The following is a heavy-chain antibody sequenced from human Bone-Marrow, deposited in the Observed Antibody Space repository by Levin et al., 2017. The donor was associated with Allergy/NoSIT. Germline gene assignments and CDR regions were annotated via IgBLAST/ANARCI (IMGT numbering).Heavy chain of an antibody. CDR3: ARVNHLLRSGSPYMDV. D-gene: IGHD3-10*01. CDR1: GDSITSGAYY. J-gene: IGHJ6*03. V-gene: IGHV4-31*03. Sequence: PSETLSLTCTVSGDSITSGAYYWSWIRQHPGRGLEWIGYMYFSGSTYYNPSLKSRLTMSVATSKKQFSLKLSSVTAADTAVYYCARVNHLLRSGSPYMDVWGRGTTVTVSS. CDR2: MYFSGST.